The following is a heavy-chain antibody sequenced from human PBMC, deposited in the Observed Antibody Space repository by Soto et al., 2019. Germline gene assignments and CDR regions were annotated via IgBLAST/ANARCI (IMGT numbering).Heavy chain of an antibody. V-gene: IGHV1-2*02. Sequence: ASVKVSCKASGYTFTSYYMHWVRQAPGQGLEWMGWINPNSGGTNYAQKFQGRVTMTRDTSISTAYMELSRLRSDDTAVYYCARGGYSGYDSLYYYYGMDVWGQGTTVTGS. CDR2: INPNSGGT. CDR3: ARGGYSGYDSLYYYYGMDV. D-gene: IGHD5-12*01. J-gene: IGHJ6*02. CDR1: GYTFTSYY.